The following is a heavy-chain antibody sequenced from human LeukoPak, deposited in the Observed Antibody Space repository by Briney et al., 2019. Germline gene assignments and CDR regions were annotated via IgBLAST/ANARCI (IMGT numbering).Heavy chain of an antibody. CDR1: GYTFTGYY. Sequence: GASVKVSCKASGYTFTGYYMHWVRQAPGQGLEWMGWINPNSGGTNYAQKFQGRVTMTRDTSISTAYMELSRLRSDDTAVYYCARDGDVYDSSGCQDYWGQGTLVPVSS. V-gene: IGHV1-2*02. CDR3: ARDGDVYDSSGCQDY. CDR2: INPNSGGT. D-gene: IGHD3-22*01. J-gene: IGHJ4*02.